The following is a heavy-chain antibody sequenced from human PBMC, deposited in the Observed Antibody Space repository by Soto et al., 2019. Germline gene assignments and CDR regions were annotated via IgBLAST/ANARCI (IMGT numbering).Heavy chain of an antibody. Sequence: ASVKVSCKASGYTFSGHAIHWLRQAPGQRPEWLGWINAGKSKTYYSEKFEGRVTFTRDTVATTVNMELTSLTSEDTAVYYCGRDQSGTGYYVDWFDPWGQGTLVTVSS. V-gene: IGHV1-3*01. CDR1: GYTFSGHA. CDR2: INAGKSKT. J-gene: IGHJ5*02. D-gene: IGHD3-10*02. CDR3: GRDQSGTGYYVDWFDP.